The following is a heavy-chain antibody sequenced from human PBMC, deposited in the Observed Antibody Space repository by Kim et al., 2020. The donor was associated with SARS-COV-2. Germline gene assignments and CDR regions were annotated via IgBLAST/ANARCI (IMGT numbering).Heavy chain of an antibody. CDR3: TTDDKRFGGVIMVHMGPYPDAFDI. Sequence: GGSLRLSCAASGFTFSNAWMSWVRQAPGKGLEWVGRIKSKTDGGTTDYAAPVKGRFTISRDDSKNTLYLQMNSLKTEDTAVYYCTTDDKRFGGVIMVHMGPYPDAFDIWGQGTMVTVSS. V-gene: IGHV3-15*01. D-gene: IGHD3-16*01. CDR1: GFTFSNAW. CDR2: IKSKTDGGTT. J-gene: IGHJ3*02.